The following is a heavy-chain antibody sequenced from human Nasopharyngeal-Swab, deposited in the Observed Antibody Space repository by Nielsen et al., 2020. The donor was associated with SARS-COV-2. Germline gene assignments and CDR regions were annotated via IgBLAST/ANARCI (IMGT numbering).Heavy chain of an antibody. V-gene: IGHV3-7*01. Sequence: GESLKISCAASGFTFSSYGMHWVRQAPGKGLEWVANIKQDGSEKYYVDSVKGRFTISRDNAKNSLYLQMNSLRAEDTAVYYCARPTWTRGHFDYWGQGTLVTVSS. D-gene: IGHD3/OR15-3a*01. J-gene: IGHJ4*02. CDR3: ARPTWTRGHFDY. CDR2: IKQDGSEK. CDR1: GFTFSSYG.